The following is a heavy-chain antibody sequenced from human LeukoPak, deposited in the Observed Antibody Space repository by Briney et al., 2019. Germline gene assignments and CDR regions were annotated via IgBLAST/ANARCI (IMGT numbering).Heavy chain of an antibody. V-gene: IGHV4-61*02. D-gene: IGHD3-9*01. CDR2: IYTSGST. J-gene: IGHJ5*02. CDR3: ARDQEGYYDILTGYYNENWFDP. CDR1: GGSISSGSYY. Sequence: KSSETLSLTCTVSGGSISSGSYYWSWIRQPAGKGLEWIGRIYTSGSTNYNPSLKSRVTISVDTSKNQFSLKLSSVTAADTAVYYCARDQEGYYDILTGYYNENWFDPWGQGTLVTVSS.